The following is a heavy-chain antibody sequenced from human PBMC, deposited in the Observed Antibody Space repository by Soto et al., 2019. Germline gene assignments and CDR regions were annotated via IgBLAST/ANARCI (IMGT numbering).Heavy chain of an antibody. D-gene: IGHD4-4*01. Sequence: EVQLVESGGGLVQPGGSLRLSCAASGFTFSSYWMHWVRQAPGKGLVWVSRINSDGSSTSYEDSVKGRFTISRDNAKNTLYLKMNSLRAEDTAVYYCARDSNLDAFDIWGQGTMVTVSS. J-gene: IGHJ3*02. CDR3: ARDSNLDAFDI. V-gene: IGHV3-74*01. CDR2: INSDGSST. CDR1: GFTFSSYW.